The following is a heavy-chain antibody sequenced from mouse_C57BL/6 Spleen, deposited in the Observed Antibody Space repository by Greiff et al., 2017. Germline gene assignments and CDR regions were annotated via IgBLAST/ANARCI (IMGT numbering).Heavy chain of an antibody. J-gene: IGHJ1*03. V-gene: IGHV5-9-1*02. CDR1: GFTFSSYA. CDR3: TRDEYYGSSLYWYFEG. D-gene: IGHD1-1*01. CDR2: ISSGGDYI. Sequence: EVKLVESGEGLVKPGGSLKLSCAASGFTFSSYAMSWVRQTPEKRLEWVAYISSGGDYIYYADTVKGRFTISRDNARNTLYLQMSSLKSEDTAMYYCTRDEYYGSSLYWYFEGWGTGTTVTVSS.